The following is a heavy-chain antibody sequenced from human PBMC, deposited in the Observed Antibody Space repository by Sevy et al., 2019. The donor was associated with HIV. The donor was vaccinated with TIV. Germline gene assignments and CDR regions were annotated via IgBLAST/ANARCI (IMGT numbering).Heavy chain of an antibody. V-gene: IGHV1-8*01. CDR2: MNPNSGNT. CDR3: ARRYYDFWSGLYYFDY. J-gene: IGHJ4*02. CDR1: GYTFTSYD. D-gene: IGHD3-3*01. Sequence: ASVKVSCKASGYTFTSYDINWVRQATGQGLEWMGWMNPNSGNTGDAQKFQGRVTMTRNTSISTAYMELSSLRSEDTAVYYCARRYYDFWSGLYYFDYWGQGTLVTVSS.